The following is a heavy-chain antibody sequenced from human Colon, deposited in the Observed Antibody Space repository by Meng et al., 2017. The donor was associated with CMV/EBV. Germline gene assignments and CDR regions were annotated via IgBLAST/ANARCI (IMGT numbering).Heavy chain of an antibody. Sequence: GESLKISCAASGFTFNWYSIHWVRQAPGKSLEFVSVISGEGRVTVHADSVRGRFTISRDNSKKTVSLQMGSLRLEDTAVYYCAREGGGPDHWYLDLWGQGTLVTVSS. V-gene: IGHV3-64*02. CDR2: ISGEGRVT. J-gene: IGHJ2*01. D-gene: IGHD1-14*01. CDR3: AREGGGPDHWYLDL. CDR1: GFTFNWYS.